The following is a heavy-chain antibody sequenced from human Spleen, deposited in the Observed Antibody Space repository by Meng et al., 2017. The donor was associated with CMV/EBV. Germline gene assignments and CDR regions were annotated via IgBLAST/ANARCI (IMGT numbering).Heavy chain of an antibody. CDR1: VSSNSAA. CDR2: TYYRSNWYN. Sequence: VSSNSAAWTWIRQSPSRGLEWLGRTYYRSNWYNDYAVSVKSRITINPDTSKNQFSLQLKSVTPEDTAVYYCVRQTIPAATLWHFDYWGQGTLVTVSS. V-gene: IGHV6-1*01. D-gene: IGHD2-2*01. CDR3: VRQTIPAATLWHFDY. J-gene: IGHJ4*02.